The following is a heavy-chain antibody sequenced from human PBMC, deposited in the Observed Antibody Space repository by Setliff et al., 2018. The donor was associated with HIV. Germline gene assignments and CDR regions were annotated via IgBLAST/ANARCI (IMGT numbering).Heavy chain of an antibody. CDR3: ARGPFVLRFLERLVYFDY. CDR1: GGSISSSGYY. Sequence: TSETLSLTCSVSGGSISSSGYYWSWIRQHPGKGLDWIGRVYYSGSTDYNPSLQSRATLSIDTFKNQFSLKLTSVIAADTAIYYCARGPFVLRFLERLVYFDYWGQGKLVTVS. CDR2: VYYSGST. J-gene: IGHJ4*02. D-gene: IGHD3-3*01. V-gene: IGHV4-31*02.